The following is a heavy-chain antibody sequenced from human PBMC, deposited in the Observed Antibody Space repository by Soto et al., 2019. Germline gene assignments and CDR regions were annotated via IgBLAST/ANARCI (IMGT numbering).Heavy chain of an antibody. V-gene: IGHV3-23*01. CDR3: AKRRDGYNYDY. CDR1: GFTFSSYA. CDR2: ISGSGGST. J-gene: IGHJ4*02. Sequence: EVQLLESGGGLVKPGGSLRLSCAASGFTFSSYAMSWVRQAPGKGLEWVSTISGSGGSTYYADSVKGRFTITRDKSKNTLYLQMNSLRADDTAVYYCAKRRDGYNYDYWGQGTLVTVSS. D-gene: IGHD5-12*01.